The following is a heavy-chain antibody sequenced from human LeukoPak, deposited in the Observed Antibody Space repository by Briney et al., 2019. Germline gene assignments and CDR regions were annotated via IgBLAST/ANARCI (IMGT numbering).Heavy chain of an antibody. CDR2: IYYSGST. D-gene: IGHD2-8*01. CDR3: ARLPWVYSFGDV. CDR1: GGSISSYY. J-gene: IGHJ6*02. V-gene: IGHV4-59*08. Sequence: SETLSLTCTVSGGSISSYYWSWIRQPPGKGLEWIGYIYYSGSTKYNPSLKSRVTISVDTSKNQFSLKLSSVTAADTAVYYCARLPWVYSFGDVWGQGTTVTVSS.